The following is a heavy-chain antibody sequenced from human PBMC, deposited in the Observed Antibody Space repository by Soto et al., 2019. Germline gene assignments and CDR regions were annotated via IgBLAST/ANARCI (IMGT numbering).Heavy chain of an antibody. Sequence: LGESLKISCEVSGYSFDSYWINWVRQTPGKGLEWLGRIDPSDSNTNYSPSFQGHVIISADKSINTAYLQWSSLKASDSAMYFCARHPRSDWYFHAFDIWGQGTMVTVSS. V-gene: IGHV5-10-1*01. J-gene: IGHJ3*02. D-gene: IGHD2-21*02. CDR3: ARHPRSDWYFHAFDI. CDR2: IDPSDSNT. CDR1: GYSFDSYW.